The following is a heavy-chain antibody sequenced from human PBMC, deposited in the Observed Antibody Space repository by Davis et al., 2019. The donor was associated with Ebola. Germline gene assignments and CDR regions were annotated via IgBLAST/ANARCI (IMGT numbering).Heavy chain of an antibody. CDR2: IWYDGSNK. CDR1: GFTFSSYG. CDR3: AREGLGSDRYFYY. D-gene: IGHD3-10*01. V-gene: IGHV3-33*01. J-gene: IGHJ4*02. Sequence: GGSLRLSCAASGFTFSSYGVHWVRQAPGKGLEWVAVIWYDGSNKYYADSVKGRFTISRDNSKNTLYLQMNSLRAEDTAVYYCAREGLGSDRYFYYWGQGTLVTVSS.